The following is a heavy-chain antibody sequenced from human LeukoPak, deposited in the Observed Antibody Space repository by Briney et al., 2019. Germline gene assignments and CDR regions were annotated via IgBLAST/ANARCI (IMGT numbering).Heavy chain of an antibody. Sequence: PPETLSLTCAVYGGSFSGYYWSWIRQPPGKGLEWIGEINHSGSTNYNPSLKSRVTISVDTSKNQFSLKLSSVTAADTAVYYCARGAGGYSYGYFFDYWGQGTLVTVSS. CDR3: ARGAGGYSYGYFFDY. CDR2: INHSGST. J-gene: IGHJ4*02. D-gene: IGHD5-18*01. CDR1: GGSFSGYY. V-gene: IGHV4-34*01.